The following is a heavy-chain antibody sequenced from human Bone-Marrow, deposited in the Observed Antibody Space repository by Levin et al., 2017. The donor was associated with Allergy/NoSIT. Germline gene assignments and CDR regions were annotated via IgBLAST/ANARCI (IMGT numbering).Heavy chain of an antibody. V-gene: IGHV1-2*02. D-gene: IGHD1-1*01. CDR3: ARGGRVGYPDVMDD. Sequence: ASVKVSCKASGYTLTGYYVHWVRQVPGQGLEWMGWVNPDSGGTNYAQKFQGRVTMTRDMSIITAYMDLSSLRSDDTAVYYCARGGRVGYPDVMDDWGQGTTVTVSS. CDR1: GYTLTGYY. J-gene: IGHJ6*02. CDR2: VNPDSGGT.